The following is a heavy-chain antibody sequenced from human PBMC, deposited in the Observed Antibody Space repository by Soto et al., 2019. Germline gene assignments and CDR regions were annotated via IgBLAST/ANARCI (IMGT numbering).Heavy chain of an antibody. Sequence: EVQLVESGGGLIQPGGSLRLSCAASGFTVSSNYMSWVRQAPGKGLEWVSIIYSGGTTYYADSVKGRFTISRDNSKNTLYLQMNRLRAEDTAVYYCARAPGGSGRLDNWGQGTLVTVSS. CDR3: ARAPGGSGRLDN. D-gene: IGHD3-10*01. CDR2: IYSGGTT. V-gene: IGHV3-53*01. J-gene: IGHJ4*02. CDR1: GFTVSSNY.